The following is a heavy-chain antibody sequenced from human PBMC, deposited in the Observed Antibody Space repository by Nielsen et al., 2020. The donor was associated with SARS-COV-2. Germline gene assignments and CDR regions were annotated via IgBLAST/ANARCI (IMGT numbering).Heavy chain of an antibody. CDR2: IYSGGST. Sequence: WIRQPPGKGLEWVSVIYSGGSTYYADSVKGRFTISRDNSKNTLYLQMNSLRAEDTAVYYCARRPETWYYYGSGSYYGHLDYWGQGTPVTVSS. V-gene: IGHV3-66*04. J-gene: IGHJ4*02. D-gene: IGHD3-10*01. CDR3: ARRPETWYYYGSGSYYGHLDY.